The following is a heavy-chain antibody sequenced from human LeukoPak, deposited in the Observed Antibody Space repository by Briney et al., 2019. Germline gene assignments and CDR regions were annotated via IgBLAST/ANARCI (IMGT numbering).Heavy chain of an antibody. CDR3: ARGRGGGGSSNNWFDP. V-gene: IGHV4-34*11. Sequence: SETLSLTCAVYGGSFSGYYWSWIHQPPGKGLGWLGYIYYSGSTNYNASLKSRVTISVDTSKNQFSLNLISVTAADTAVYFCARGRGGGGSSNNWFDPWGQGTLVTVSS. CDR1: GGSFSGYY. CDR2: IYYSGST. J-gene: IGHJ5*02. D-gene: IGHD2-15*01.